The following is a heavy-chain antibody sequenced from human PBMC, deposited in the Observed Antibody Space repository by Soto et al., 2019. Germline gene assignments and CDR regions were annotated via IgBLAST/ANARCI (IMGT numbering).Heavy chain of an antibody. CDR2: ISGGGDTT. J-gene: IGHJ4*02. CDR3: AKGRGGSGSLTPRVDF. D-gene: IGHD3-10*01. Sequence: EVQLLESGGGLVQTGGCLRLSCAASGFTFNNYAMTWVRQAPGKGLEWVSAISGGGDTTSYADSVKGRFTVSRDGSKNTLYLQMSSLRAEDTALYYCAKGRGGSGSLTPRVDFWGQGTLVTVSS. V-gene: IGHV3-23*01. CDR1: GFTFNNYA.